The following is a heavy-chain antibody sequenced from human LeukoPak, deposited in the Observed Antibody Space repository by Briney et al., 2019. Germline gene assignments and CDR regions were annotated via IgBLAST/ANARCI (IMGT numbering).Heavy chain of an antibody. CDR3: ARGIPLGSDCSSTSCHAFDI. J-gene: IGHJ3*02. D-gene: IGHD2-2*01. V-gene: IGHV4-30-4*01. CDR1: GGSISSGGYY. Sequence: PSETLSLTCTVSGGSISSGGYYWSWIRQPPGKGLEWIGYIYYSGSTYYNPSLKSRVTISVDTSRNQFSLKLSSVTAADTAVYYCARGIPLGSDCSSTSCHAFDIWGQGTMVTVSS. CDR2: IYYSGST.